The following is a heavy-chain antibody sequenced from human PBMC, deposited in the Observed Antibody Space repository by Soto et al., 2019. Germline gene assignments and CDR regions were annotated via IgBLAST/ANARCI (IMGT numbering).Heavy chain of an antibody. J-gene: IGHJ3*02. CDR3: ARMAYDRVNGAFDI. D-gene: IGHD3-22*01. Sequence: SGPTLVNPTHPLTLTCTFAGFSLSTSGMRVSWIRQPPGKALEWLARIDWDDDKFYSTSLKTRLTISKDTSKNQVVLTMTNMDPVDTASYYCARMAYDRVNGAFDIWGQGTMVTVSS. CDR1: GFSLSTSGMR. CDR2: IDWDDDK. V-gene: IGHV2-70*04.